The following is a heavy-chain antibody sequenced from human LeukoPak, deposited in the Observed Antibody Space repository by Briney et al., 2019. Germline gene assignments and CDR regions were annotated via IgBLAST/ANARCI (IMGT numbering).Heavy chain of an antibody. D-gene: IGHD1-20*01. V-gene: IGHV4-39*07. CDR2: IYYSGST. J-gene: IGHJ4*01. CDR3: VRDPRNWNYFDY. Sequence: SETLSLTCTVSGDSFSSVDYYWGWIRQPPGKGLEWIGNIYYSGSTYYNPSLKSRVTVSLDTSKNQFSLKLSSVTAADTAVYYCVRDPRNWNYFDYWGHGILVTVSS. CDR1: GDSFSSVDYY.